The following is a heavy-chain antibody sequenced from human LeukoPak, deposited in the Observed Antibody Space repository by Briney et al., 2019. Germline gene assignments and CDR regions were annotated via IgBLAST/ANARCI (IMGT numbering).Heavy chain of an antibody. J-gene: IGHJ3*02. CDR2: VSGNDGGST. CDR3: AKDDFEEGRHIAVAGTSAFDI. V-gene: IGHV3-23*01. CDR1: GFTFSDYA. Sequence: PGGSLRLSCVASGFTFSDYAMSWVRQAPEKALEWVSAVSGNDGGSTYYADSVKGRFTISRDNSKNTLYLQMNSLRADDTAVYYCAKDDFEEGRHIAVAGTSAFDIWGQGTMVTVSS. D-gene: IGHD6-19*01.